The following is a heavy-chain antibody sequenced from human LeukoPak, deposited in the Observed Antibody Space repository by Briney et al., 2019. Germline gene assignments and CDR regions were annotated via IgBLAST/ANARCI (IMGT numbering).Heavy chain of an antibody. CDR3: VRELERADAFEI. CDR1: GGTFSTYW. J-gene: IGHJ3*02. Sequence: QPGESLRLSCAASGGTFSTYWLHWIRQPPGKGLVWIARIKNDGTYQSYAESDQGRFSISRDNAKNTLYLQMNSLRAEDTAIYYCVRELERADAFEIWGQGTLVTVSS. D-gene: IGHD1-1*01. CDR2: IKNDGTYQ. V-gene: IGHV3-74*01.